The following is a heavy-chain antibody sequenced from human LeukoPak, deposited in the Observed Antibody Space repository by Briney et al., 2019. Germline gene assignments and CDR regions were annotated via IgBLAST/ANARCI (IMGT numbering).Heavy chain of an antibody. CDR2: IYYSGST. J-gene: IGHJ4*02. V-gene: IGHV4-39*01. D-gene: IGHD3-10*01. CDR1: GGSFSGYY. Sequence: SETLSLTCAVSGGSFSGYYWGWIRQPPGKGLEWIGSIYYSGSTYYNPSLKSRVTISVDTSKNQFSLKLSSVTAADTAVYYCATLAFNYYGSGSYVDYWGQGTLVTVSS. CDR3: ATLAFNYYGSGSYVDY.